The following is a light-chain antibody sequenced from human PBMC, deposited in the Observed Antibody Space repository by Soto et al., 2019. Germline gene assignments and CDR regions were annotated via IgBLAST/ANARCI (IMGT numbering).Light chain of an antibody. CDR2: TVS. CDR1: QSLLDSDDGNTY. Sequence: DMVMTQTPLSLTVTPGEPASISCRSSQSLLDSDDGNTYLDWYLQKPGQSPQLLIYTVSYRASGVPDRFSGSGSGTDFTLKISRVEAEDVGVYYCMQRIEFPLTFGGGPKVDIK. CDR3: MQRIEFPLT. V-gene: IGKV2-40*01. J-gene: IGKJ4*01.